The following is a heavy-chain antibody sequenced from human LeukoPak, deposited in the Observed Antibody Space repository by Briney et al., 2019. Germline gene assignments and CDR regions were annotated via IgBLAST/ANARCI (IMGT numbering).Heavy chain of an antibody. Sequence: GESLKISCKDSGYSFTSYWIGWVRQMPGKGLEWMGIIYPGDSDTRYSPSFQGQFTIAADKSISTAYLQWSSLKASDTAMYYCARHGQYYDFWSGYYWFDPWGQGTLVTVSS. CDR3: ARHGQYYDFWSGYYWFDP. D-gene: IGHD3-3*01. CDR1: GYSFTSYW. J-gene: IGHJ5*02. CDR2: IYPGDSDT. V-gene: IGHV5-51*01.